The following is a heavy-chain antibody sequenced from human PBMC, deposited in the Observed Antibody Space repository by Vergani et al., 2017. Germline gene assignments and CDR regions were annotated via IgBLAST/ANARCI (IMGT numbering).Heavy chain of an antibody. CDR3: ARDLRLLYNRFDP. CDR2: TWYDGNNK. CDR1: GFTFNQYG. Sequence: QVQLVESGGGVGQPGRSLRLSCAASGFTFNQYGMHWFRPAPGKGLEWVAVTWYDGNNKQYAASVKGRFTISRDNSKSTMYLQMNSLRDEDTGVYYCARDLRLLYNRFDPWGQGTLVTVSS. V-gene: IGHV3-33*01. J-gene: IGHJ5*02. D-gene: IGHD1-14*01.